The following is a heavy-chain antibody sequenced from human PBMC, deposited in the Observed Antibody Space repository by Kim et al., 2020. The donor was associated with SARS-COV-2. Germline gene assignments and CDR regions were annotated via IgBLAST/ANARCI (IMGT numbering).Heavy chain of an antibody. Sequence: GGSLRLSCAASGFTFSSYAMHWVLQAPGKGLEWVAVISYDGSNKYYADSVKGRFTISRDNSKNTLYLQMNSLRAEDTAVYYCARGGEYYDSSGSDAFDIWGQGTMVTVSS. CDR3: ARGGEYYDSSGSDAFDI. D-gene: IGHD3-22*01. J-gene: IGHJ3*02. CDR2: ISYDGSNK. V-gene: IGHV3-30*04. CDR1: GFTFSSYA.